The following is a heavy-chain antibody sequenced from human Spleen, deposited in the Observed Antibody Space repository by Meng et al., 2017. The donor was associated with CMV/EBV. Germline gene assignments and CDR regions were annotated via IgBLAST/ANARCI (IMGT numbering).Heavy chain of an antibody. V-gene: IGHV3-53*01. D-gene: IGHD1-14*01. Sequence: GESLKISCAASGFTVSSNYMSWVRQAPGKGLEWFSVLYSDGFTYYTDSVKGRFTISRDNAKNTVSLQMNSLRVEDTAVYYCARGNQVWGQGTLVTVSS. CDR3: ARGNQV. CDR2: LYSDGFT. CDR1: GFTVSSNY. J-gene: IGHJ4*02.